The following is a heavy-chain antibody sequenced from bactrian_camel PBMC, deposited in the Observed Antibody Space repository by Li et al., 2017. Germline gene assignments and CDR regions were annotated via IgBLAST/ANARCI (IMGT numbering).Heavy chain of an antibody. CDR1: GHTGRMYC. CDR2: ISTGGGTT. V-gene: IGHV3S31*01. Sequence: DVQLVESGGGSVQAGESLRLSCGSSSGHTGRMYCMAWFRLAPGKEREGVALISTGGGTTYYADSVKGRFTISQDSAKNTMYLQMDSLKPEDTAMYYCAAESRQWHTCWGADTYNDWGQGTQVTVS. J-gene: IGHJ4*01. D-gene: IGHD5*01. CDR3: AAESRQWHTCWGADTYND.